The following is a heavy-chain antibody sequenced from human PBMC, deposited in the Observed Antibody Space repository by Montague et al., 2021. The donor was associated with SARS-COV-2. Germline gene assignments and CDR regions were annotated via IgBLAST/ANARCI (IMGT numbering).Heavy chain of an antibody. CDR2: MFYTEGT. V-gene: IGHV4-59*02. D-gene: IGHD3-10*02. CDR1: GVSVTGYY. CDR3: ARRLRYHTMYRPLDY. Sequence: SETLSLTCTVSGVSVTGYYWSWIRQPPGKGLEWIGYMFYTEGTNYNPSLKSRVAISVDTSKNHFSLSLTSVTAADTAFYYCARRLRYHTMYRPLDYWGQGTLDTVSS. J-gene: IGHJ4*02.